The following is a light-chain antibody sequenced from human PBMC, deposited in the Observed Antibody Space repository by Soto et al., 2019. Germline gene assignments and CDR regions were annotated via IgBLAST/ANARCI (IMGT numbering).Light chain of an antibody. CDR3: AACGDSLRTV. Sequence: QSVLTQPPSASVTPGQRVTISCSGSSSNIGSNYVYWYQQLPGTAPKLLIYRYNQRPSGVPYRFSGSKSGTSASLAISGLRSEDEADYYCAACGDSLRTVFGTVTKVTV. J-gene: IGLJ1*01. CDR2: RYN. V-gene: IGLV1-47*01. CDR1: SSNIGSNY.